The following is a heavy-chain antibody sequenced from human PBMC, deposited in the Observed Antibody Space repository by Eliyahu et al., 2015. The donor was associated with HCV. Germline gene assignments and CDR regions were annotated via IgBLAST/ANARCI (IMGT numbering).Heavy chain of an antibody. V-gene: IGHV1-46*01. CDR1: GYSFTTYF. D-gene: IGHD4-23*01. Sequence: QVQLVQSGPEVKKPGASVQISCKASGYSFTTYFLHWMRQAPGKGLEWMGMINTQIGDVNYPQKFQGRVTMTRDTSKTTVYMELSGLTSEDTAMYFCVREKPGGAFDYWDLGTLVTVSS. CDR2: INTQIGDV. CDR3: VREKPGGAFDY. J-gene: IGHJ4*02.